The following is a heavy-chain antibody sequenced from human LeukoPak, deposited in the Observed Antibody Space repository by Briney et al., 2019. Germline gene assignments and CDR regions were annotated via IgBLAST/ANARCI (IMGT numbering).Heavy chain of an antibody. Sequence: SETLSLTCAVYGGSFSGYYWSWLRQPPGKGLEWIGEINHSGSTNYNPSLKSRVTISVDTSKNQFSLKLSSVTAADTAVYYCARGAFSLSDSSGYWGNFDPWGQGTLVTVAS. CDR3: ARGAFSLSDSSGYWGNFDP. V-gene: IGHV4-34*01. CDR1: GGSFSGYY. J-gene: IGHJ5*02. D-gene: IGHD3-22*01. CDR2: INHSGST.